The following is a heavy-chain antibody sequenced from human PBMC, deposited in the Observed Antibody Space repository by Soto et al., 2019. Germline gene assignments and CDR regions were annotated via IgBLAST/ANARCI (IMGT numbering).Heavy chain of an antibody. Sequence: PGGSLRLSCAASGFTFSSYAMHWVRQAPGKGLEWVAVISYDGSNKYYADSVKGRFTISRDNSKNTLYLQMNSLRAEDTAVYYCARDHSRGYSYDPFDYWGQGTLVNVSS. CDR3: ARDHSRGYSYDPFDY. J-gene: IGHJ4*02. V-gene: IGHV3-30-3*01. D-gene: IGHD5-18*01. CDR2: ISYDGSNK. CDR1: GFTFSSYA.